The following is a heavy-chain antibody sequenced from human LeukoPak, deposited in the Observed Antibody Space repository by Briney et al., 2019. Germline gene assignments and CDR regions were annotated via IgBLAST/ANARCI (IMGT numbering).Heavy chain of an antibody. CDR2: IYQSGSGSS. V-gene: IGHV4-39*01. CDR1: GGSIISSNYY. CDR3: ASTLRFLPYRRFDY. Sequence: SETLSLTYSVSGGSIISSNYYWGWIRQPPGKGLEWIGSIYQSGSGSSYYNPSLKSRVTISGDTSKNQFSLRLNSVTATDTAVYYCASTLRFLPYRRFDYWGQGILVTVPS. J-gene: IGHJ4*02. D-gene: IGHD3-3*01.